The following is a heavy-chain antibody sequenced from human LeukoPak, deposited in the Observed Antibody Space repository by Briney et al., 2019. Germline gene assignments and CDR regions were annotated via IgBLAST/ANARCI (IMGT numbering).Heavy chain of an antibody. CDR2: ITGSGGDA. CDR3: AKGLKGCSGSSCYYFFDF. D-gene: IGHD2-15*01. Sequence: GGSLRLSCAASGFTFSNYAMNWVRQAPGKGLEWVSSITGSGGDAYYADSVKGRFTISRDNSKNALDLQMNSLRAEDTAVYYCAKGLKGCSGSSCYYFFDFWGQGALITVSS. V-gene: IGHV3-23*01. CDR1: GFTFSNYA. J-gene: IGHJ4*02.